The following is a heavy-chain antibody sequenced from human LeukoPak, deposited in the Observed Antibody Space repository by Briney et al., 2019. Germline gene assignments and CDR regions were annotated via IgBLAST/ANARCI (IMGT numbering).Heavy chain of an antibody. CDR3: AKDIVGASIGYYMDV. V-gene: IGHV3-30*02. CDR1: GFTFTSFG. Sequence: GGSLRLSCAASGFTFTSFGMHWVRQAPGKGLEWVAFIRYDGSNKYYADSVKGRFTISRDNSKNTLYLQMNSLRAEDTAVYYCAKDIVGASIGYYMDVWGKGTTVTVSS. J-gene: IGHJ6*03. CDR2: IRYDGSNK. D-gene: IGHD1-26*01.